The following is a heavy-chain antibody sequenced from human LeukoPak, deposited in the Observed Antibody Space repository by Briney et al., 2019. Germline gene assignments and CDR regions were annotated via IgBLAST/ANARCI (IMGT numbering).Heavy chain of an antibody. CDR3: AKGVGYCSGGSCQQFDY. V-gene: IGHV3-23*01. J-gene: IGHJ4*02. CDR1: GFTVSSNY. D-gene: IGHD2-15*01. CDR2: ISGSGGST. Sequence: PGGSLRLSCAASGFTVSSNYMSWVRQAPGKGLEWVSAISGSGGSTYYADSVKGRFTISRDNSKNTLYLQMNSLRAEDTAVYYCAKGVGYCSGGSCQQFDYWGQGTLVTVSS.